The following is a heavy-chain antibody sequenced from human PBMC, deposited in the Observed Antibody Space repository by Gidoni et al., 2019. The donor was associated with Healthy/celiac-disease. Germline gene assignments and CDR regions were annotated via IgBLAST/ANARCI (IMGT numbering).Heavy chain of an antibody. D-gene: IGHD3-22*01. J-gene: IGHJ4*02. V-gene: IGHV4-39*07. CDR1: GGSISRSSYY. CDR3: ARELKSGYYSSDFDY. Sequence: LQLQESRPGLSHPSETLSLTCSVSGGSISRSSYYWGWIRQPPGKGLEWIGSIYYSGSTYYNPSLKSRVTISVDTSKNQFSLKLSSVTAADTAVYYCARELKSGYYSSDFDYWGQGTLVTVSS. CDR2: IYYSGST.